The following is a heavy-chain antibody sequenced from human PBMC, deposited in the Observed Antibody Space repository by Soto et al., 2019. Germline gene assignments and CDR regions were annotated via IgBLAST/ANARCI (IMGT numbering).Heavy chain of an antibody. CDR1: GFSFDDHA. CDR3: VRAQLGDILSGGHFDS. J-gene: IGHJ4*02. V-gene: IGHV3-9*01. CDR2: ISWNSGNA. Sequence: DVQLVESGGTLVQPGRSLRLSCAASGFSFDDHAMHWARQTPEKGLERVAGISWNSGNADYADSVKGRFTISRDNGNNSLFLDMKGLRAAATALYYCVRAQLGDILSGGHFDSWGQGTLVAVSS. D-gene: IGHD3-9*01.